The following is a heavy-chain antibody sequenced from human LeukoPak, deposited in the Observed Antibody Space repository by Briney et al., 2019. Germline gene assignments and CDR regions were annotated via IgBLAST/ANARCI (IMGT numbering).Heavy chain of an antibody. CDR1: GYTFTGYY. J-gene: IGHJ3*02. Sequence: GASVKVSFKASGYTFTGYYMHWVRQAPGQGLEWMGWINPNSGGTNYAQKFQGRVTMTRDTSISTAYMELSRLRSDDTAVYYCARDGYCSSTSCYFSDAFDIWGQGTMVTVSS. CDR3: ARDGYCSSTSCYFSDAFDI. D-gene: IGHD2-2*01. CDR2: INPNSGGT. V-gene: IGHV1-2*02.